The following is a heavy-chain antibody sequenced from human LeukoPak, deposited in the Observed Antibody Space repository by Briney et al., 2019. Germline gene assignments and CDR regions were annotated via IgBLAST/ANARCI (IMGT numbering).Heavy chain of an antibody. CDR1: GFTFSSYD. CDR3: ARVDYSNYYYYGMDV. J-gene: IGHJ6*02. Sequence: GGSLRLSCAASGFTFSSYDMHWVRQATGKGLEWVSAIGTAGDTYYPGSVKGRFTISRENAKNSLYLQMNSLRAEDTAVYYCARVDYSNYYYYGMDVWGQGTTVTVSS. V-gene: IGHV3-13*01. D-gene: IGHD4-11*01. CDR2: IGTAGDT.